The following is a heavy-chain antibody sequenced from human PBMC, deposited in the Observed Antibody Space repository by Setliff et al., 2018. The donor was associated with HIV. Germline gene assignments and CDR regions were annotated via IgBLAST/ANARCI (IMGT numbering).Heavy chain of an antibody. CDR1: GFTVSRFY. J-gene: IGHJ4*02. CDR3: ARDSPLSHFDY. CDR2: IYSDGSS. Sequence: ETLSLSCAASGFTVSRFYMSWVRQAPGKGLEWVSVIYSDGSSYYADSVRGRFTISRDNYKNTLYLQMNSLRPEDTAVYYCARDSPLSHFDYWGQGILVTVSS. V-gene: IGHV3-53*01.